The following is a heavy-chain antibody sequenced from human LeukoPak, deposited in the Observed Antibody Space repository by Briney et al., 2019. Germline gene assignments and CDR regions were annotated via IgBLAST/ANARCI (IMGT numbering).Heavy chain of an antibody. CDR3: ARDLRRSSVCYFDY. CDR1: GYTFTNYG. V-gene: IGHV1-18*01. J-gene: IGHJ4*02. CDR2: INGYNGDT. D-gene: IGHD6-6*01. Sequence: GGSVKVSCKASGYTFTNYGISWVRQAPGQGLEWLALINGYNGDTNHAQKLQGRVTMTTDTSTNTAFMELRSLTSDDTAVYYCARDLRRSSVCYFDYCGQGTLVTVSS.